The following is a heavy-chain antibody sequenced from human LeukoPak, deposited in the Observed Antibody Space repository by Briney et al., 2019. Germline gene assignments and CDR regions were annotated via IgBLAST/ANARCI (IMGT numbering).Heavy chain of an antibody. CDR1: RYTFTIYC. CDR2: ISAYDANT. V-gene: IGHV1-18*04. D-gene: IGHD1-14*01. J-gene: IGHJ4*02. Sequence: SVTLSCNASRYTFTIYCISWVRQPPGQWLEWMGWISAYDANTNYEQKLQGRVTMTKDTSTSTAYMELRSLRSDDTAVYYCARDYRNYGDYWGQGTLVTVSS. CDR3: ARDYRNYGDY.